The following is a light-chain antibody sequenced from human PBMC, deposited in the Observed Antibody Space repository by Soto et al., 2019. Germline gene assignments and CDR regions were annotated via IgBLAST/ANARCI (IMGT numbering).Light chain of an antibody. CDR2: SAS. Sequence: DIQMTQSPSSLSASVGDRVTITCRAGRDIHIYLDWYQQKPGKVPKLLISSASTLQSGVPSRFSGSGSVTDFTRTISSLQPEDVATYYCQKYDGAPLTVGGGTNVEIK. CDR3: QKYDGAPLT. CDR1: RDIHIY. J-gene: IGKJ4*01. V-gene: IGKV1-27*01.